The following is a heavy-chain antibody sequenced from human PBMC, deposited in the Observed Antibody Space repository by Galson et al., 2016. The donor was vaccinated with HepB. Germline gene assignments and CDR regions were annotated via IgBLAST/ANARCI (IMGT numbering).Heavy chain of an antibody. CDR1: GGTFSNNA. J-gene: IGHJ6*02. CDR2: IIPLFGIA. D-gene: IGHD2-15*01. CDR3: ARVVELFGICSGVTCYGNGMDI. V-gene: IGHV1-69*10. Sequence: SVKVSCKASGGTFSNNAISWVRQAPGQGLEWMGGIIPLFGIADYTQKFEGRVTISADKSTSTAYMELSSLRSEDTAVYYCARVVELFGICSGVTCYGNGMDIWGQGTTVTVSS.